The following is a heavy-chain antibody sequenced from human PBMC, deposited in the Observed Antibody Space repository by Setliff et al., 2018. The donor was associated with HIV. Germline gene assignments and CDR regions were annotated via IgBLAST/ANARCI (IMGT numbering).Heavy chain of an antibody. CDR2: IHYNGRT. V-gene: IGHV4-39*01. CDR1: GDSITNDDYY. Sequence: LSLTCTVSGDSITNDDYYWGWIRQPPGKGLEWIAIIHYNGRTYYDPSLKSRVTIFVDTSKTQFYLKLRSVTASDTAVYYCARYTSRVDWFDPWGQGTLVTVSS. D-gene: IGHD2-2*02. J-gene: IGHJ5*02. CDR3: ARYTSRVDWFDP.